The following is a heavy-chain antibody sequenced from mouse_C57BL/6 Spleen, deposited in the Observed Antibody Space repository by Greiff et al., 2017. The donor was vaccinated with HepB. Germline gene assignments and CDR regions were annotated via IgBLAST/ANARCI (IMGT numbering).Heavy chain of an antibody. CDR1: GFSLTSYG. CDR3: ARMGDYGNYFDY. J-gene: IGHJ2*01. CDR2: IWSGGST. D-gene: IGHD2-4*01. V-gene: IGHV2-2*01. Sequence: VQLQQSGPGLVQPSQSLSITCTVSGFSLTSYGVHWVRQSPGKGLEWLGVIWSGGSTDYNAAFISRLSISKDNSKSQVFFKMNSLQADDTAIYYCARMGDYGNYFDYWGQGTTLTVSS.